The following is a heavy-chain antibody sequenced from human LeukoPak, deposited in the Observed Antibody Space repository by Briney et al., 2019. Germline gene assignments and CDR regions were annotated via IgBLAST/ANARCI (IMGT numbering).Heavy chain of an antibody. CDR1: GGSFSGYY. D-gene: IGHD3-9*01. CDR2: IIHSGGT. Sequence: SETLSLTCAVYGGSFSGYYWSWIRQPPGKGLDWIGEIIHSGGTNYNPSLKSRVTISVDTSKNQFSLKLSSVTAADTAVYYCARGFDSHSFDIWGQGTMVTVSS. CDR3: ARGFDSHSFDI. J-gene: IGHJ3*02. V-gene: IGHV4-34*01.